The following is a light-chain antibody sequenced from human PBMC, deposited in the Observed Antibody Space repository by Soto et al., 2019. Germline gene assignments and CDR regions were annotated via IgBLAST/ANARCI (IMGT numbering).Light chain of an antibody. V-gene: IGKV3-15*01. CDR2: GAS. CDR3: QQYYDWPT. J-gene: IGKJ1*01. CDR1: QSVSIN. Sequence: EIVMTPSPATLSVSPGERATLSCRASQSVSINLAWSQQKPGQAPRLLIYGASTRATGLPARFRGSVSGTEFTLTISSLQSEDFAVYFCQQYYDWPTFGQGTKVDIK.